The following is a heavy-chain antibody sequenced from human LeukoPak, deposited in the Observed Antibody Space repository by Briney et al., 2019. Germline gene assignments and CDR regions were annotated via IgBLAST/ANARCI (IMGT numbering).Heavy chain of an antibody. CDR1: GFTFSSYA. J-gene: IGHJ5*02. V-gene: IGHV3-30-3*01. Sequence: PGRSLRLSCAASGFTFSSYAMHWVRQAPGKGLEWVAVISYDGSNKYYADSVKGRFTISRDNSKNTLYLQMNSLRAEDTAVYYCARGGRYWNPWGQGTLVTVSS. D-gene: IGHD1-26*01. CDR2: ISYDGSNK. CDR3: ARGGRYWNP.